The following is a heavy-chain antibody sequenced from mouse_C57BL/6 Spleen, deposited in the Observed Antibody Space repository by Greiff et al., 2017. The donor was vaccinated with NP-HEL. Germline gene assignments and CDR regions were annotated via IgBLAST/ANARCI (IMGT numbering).Heavy chain of an antibody. CDR1: GFTFSDYY. D-gene: IGHD1-1*01. Sequence: EVNVVESGGGLVQPGGSLKLSCAASGFTFSDYYMYWVRQTPEKRLEWVAYISNGGGSTYYPDTVKGRFTISRDNAKNTLYLQMSRLKSEDTAMYYCARHRDYYGSSNAMDYWGQGTSVTVSS. J-gene: IGHJ4*01. CDR3: ARHRDYYGSSNAMDY. CDR2: ISNGGGST. V-gene: IGHV5-12*01.